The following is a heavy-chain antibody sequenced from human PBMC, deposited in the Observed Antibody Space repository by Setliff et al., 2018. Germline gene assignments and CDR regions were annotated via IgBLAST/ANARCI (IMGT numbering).Heavy chain of an antibody. Sequence: ASVKVSCKTSGYTFTTYAISWMRQAPGQGLEWMGWINTNTGNPSYAQDFTGRFVFSLDTSVSTAYLQISILKAEDTTVYYCARASRFGTIVYKGYYYMDVWGKGTTVSVSS. J-gene: IGHJ6*03. D-gene: IGHD3-10*01. V-gene: IGHV7-4-1*02. CDR2: INTNTGNP. CDR3: ARASRFGTIVYKGYYYMDV. CDR1: GYTFTTYA.